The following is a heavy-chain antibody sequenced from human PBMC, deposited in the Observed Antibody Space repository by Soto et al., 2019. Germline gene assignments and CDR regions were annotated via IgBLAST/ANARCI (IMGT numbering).Heavy chain of an antibody. D-gene: IGHD3-10*01. J-gene: IGHJ4*02. V-gene: IGHV4-39*01. CDR2: IYYSGST. Sequence: SETLSLTCTVSGGSISSSSYYWGWIRQPPGKGLEWIGSIYYSGSTYYNPSLKSRVTISVDTSKNQFSLKLSSVTAADTAVYYCARHRSDTMVRGAHELDYWGQGTLVTVSS. CDR3: ARHRSDTMVRGAHELDY. CDR1: GGSISSSSYY.